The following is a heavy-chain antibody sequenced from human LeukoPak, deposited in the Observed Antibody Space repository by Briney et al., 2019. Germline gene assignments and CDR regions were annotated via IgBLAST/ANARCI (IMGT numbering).Heavy chain of an antibody. V-gene: IGHV4-38-2*02. Sequence: SETLSLTCTVSGYFISNGFYWAWIRQPPGKGLEWIGSVYHTGSTYSNPSLKSQVTISVDTSKNQFSLSLTSVTAADTAVYYCARVAGVEVAPATSYWGQGTLVTVSS. CDR1: GYFISNGFY. CDR2: VYHTGST. CDR3: ARVAGVEVAPATSY. J-gene: IGHJ4*02. D-gene: IGHD2-15*01.